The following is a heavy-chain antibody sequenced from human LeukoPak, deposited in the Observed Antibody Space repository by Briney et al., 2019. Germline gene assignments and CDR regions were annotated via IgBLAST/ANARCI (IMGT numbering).Heavy chain of an antibody. J-gene: IGHJ6*03. CDR3: ARHKDYYYSYMDV. CDR1: GDSISDSDYY. Sequence: SETLSLTCTVSGDSISDSDYYWGWIRQPPGKGLEWIGSIYYTGSTYYNPSLKSRLTISVDTSNNQFSLRLNSVTAADTAVYYCARHKDYYYSYMDVWGKGTTVTISS. CDR2: IYYTGST. V-gene: IGHV4-39*01.